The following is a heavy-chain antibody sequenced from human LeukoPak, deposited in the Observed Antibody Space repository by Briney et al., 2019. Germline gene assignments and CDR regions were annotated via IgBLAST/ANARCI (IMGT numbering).Heavy chain of an antibody. D-gene: IGHD6-13*01. Sequence: GGSLRLSCAAFSHYAMYWVRQAPGKGLEWVSYISSSGSTIYYADSVKGRFTISRDNAKNSLYLQMNSLRAEDTAVYYCASAGSGIDYWGQGTLVTVSS. CDR3: ASAGSGIDY. CDR1: SHYA. J-gene: IGHJ4*02. CDR2: ISSSGSTI. V-gene: IGHV3-11*01.